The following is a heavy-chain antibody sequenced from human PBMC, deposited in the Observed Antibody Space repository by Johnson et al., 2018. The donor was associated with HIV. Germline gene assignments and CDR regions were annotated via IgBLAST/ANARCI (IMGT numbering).Heavy chain of an antibody. CDR1: GFSFSSYW. Sequence: VQLVESGGGLVQPGGSLRLSCAASGFSFSSYWMTWVRQAPGKGLEWVANIRQDGGERYSVDSVKGRFIISRDNSKNTLYLQMGSLRAEDMAVFYCARGMLLGITIWVDAFDIWGQGTMVTVSS. D-gene: IGHD3-10*01. V-gene: IGHV3-7*02. CDR2: IRQDGGER. CDR3: ARGMLLGITIWVDAFDI. J-gene: IGHJ3*02.